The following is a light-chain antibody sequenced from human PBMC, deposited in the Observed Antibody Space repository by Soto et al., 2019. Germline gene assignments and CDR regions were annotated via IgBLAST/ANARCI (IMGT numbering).Light chain of an antibody. Sequence: QSALTQPASVSGSPGQSITISCTGTSSDVGGYNYVSWYQHHPGKAPKLMIYEVSNRPSGVSNRFSGSKSGNTASLTISGLQAEDEDDYYCSSYTISSTVVFGGGTKLTVL. V-gene: IGLV2-14*01. CDR3: SSYTISSTVV. CDR2: EVS. CDR1: SSDVGGYNY. J-gene: IGLJ2*01.